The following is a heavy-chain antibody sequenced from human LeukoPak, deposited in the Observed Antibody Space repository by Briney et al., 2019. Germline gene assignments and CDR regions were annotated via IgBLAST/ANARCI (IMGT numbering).Heavy chain of an antibody. CDR1: GYSISSGYY. D-gene: IGHD1-26*01. J-gene: IGHJ3*02. CDR3: ARDSTRGSHYHTPDAFDI. V-gene: IGHV4-38-2*02. Sequence: PSETPSLTCTVSGYSISSGYYWGWIRQPPGKGLEWIGSIYHSGSTYYNPSLKSRVTISVDTSKNQFSLKLSSVTAADTAVYYCARDSTRGSHYHTPDAFDIWGQGTMVTVSS. CDR2: IYHSGST.